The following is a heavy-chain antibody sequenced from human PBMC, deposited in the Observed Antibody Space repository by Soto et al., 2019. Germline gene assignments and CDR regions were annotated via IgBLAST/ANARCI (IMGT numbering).Heavy chain of an antibody. CDR1: GGSISSGGYY. CDR3: ARDMRGVGPGYCSGGSCYDGYGMDV. CDR2: IYYSGST. D-gene: IGHD2-15*01. J-gene: IGHJ6*02. Sequence: PSETLSLTCTVSGGSISSGGYYWSWIRQHPGKGLEWIGYIYYSGSTYYNPSLKSRVTISVDTSKNQFSLKLSSVTAADTAMYYCARDMRGVGPGYCSGGSCYDGYGMDVWGQGTTVTVSS. V-gene: IGHV4-31*03.